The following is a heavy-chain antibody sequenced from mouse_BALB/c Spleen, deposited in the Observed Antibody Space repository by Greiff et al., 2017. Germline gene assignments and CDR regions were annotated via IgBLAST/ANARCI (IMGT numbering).Heavy chain of an antibody. CDR3: ASPSTMITTSYAMDY. V-gene: IGHV5-9-1*01. CDR2: ISSGGSYT. Sequence: EVMLVESGGGLVKPGGSLKLSCAASGFTFSSYAMSWVRQTPEKRLEWVATISSGGSYTYYPDSVKGRFTISRDNAKNTLYLQMSSLRSEDTAMYYCASPSTMITTSYAMDYWGQGTSVTVSS. CDR1: GFTFSSYA. D-gene: IGHD2-4*01. J-gene: IGHJ4*01.